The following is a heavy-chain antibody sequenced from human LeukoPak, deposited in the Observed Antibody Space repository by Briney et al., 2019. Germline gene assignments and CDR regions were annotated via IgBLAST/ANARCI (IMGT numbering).Heavy chain of an antibody. CDR1: GFSFDNYA. CDR3: AIMHGYYDGSGYWVQ. V-gene: IGHV3-23*01. Sequence: GGSLRLSCVASGFSFDNYAMNWVRQAPGKGLEWVSLIIGSSGSTFYADSVKGRFTISRDKSKNTLYLQMNSLRDEDTALYYCAIMHGYYDGSGYWVQWGQGTLVTVSS. J-gene: IGHJ4*02. D-gene: IGHD3-22*01. CDR2: IIGSSGST.